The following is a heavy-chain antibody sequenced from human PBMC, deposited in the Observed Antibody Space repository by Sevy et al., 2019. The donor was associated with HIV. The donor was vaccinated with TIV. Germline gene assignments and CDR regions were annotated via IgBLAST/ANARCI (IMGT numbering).Heavy chain of an antibody. J-gene: IGHJ3*02. V-gene: IGHV3-11*06. CDR1: GFTFSDYH. D-gene: IGHD6-13*01. CDR2: ISSLSTYT. CDR3: ARRVAAHDAFDT. Sequence: WGSLRLSCAASGFTFSDYHMNWIRQAPGKGLEWVSYISSLSTYTNYADSVRGRFTISRDNAKNSLYLQMNSLRAEDTGVYYCARRVAAHDAFDTWGQGTMVTVSS.